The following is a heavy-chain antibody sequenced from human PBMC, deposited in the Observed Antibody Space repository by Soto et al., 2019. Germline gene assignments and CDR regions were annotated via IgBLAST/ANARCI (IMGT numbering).Heavy chain of an antibody. J-gene: IGHJ5*02. CDR2: ISSSSSDI. Sequence: GGSLRLSCAASGFTFRRYSMNWVRQAAGKGLEWVSSISSSSSDIYYADSVKGRFTISRDYAKNSLYLQMNSLRAEDTAVYYCAGDLFSSGRNYFDPWGQGTRVTVS. CDR1: GFTFRRYS. V-gene: IGHV3-21*01. D-gene: IGHD6-19*01. CDR3: AGDLFSSGRNYFDP.